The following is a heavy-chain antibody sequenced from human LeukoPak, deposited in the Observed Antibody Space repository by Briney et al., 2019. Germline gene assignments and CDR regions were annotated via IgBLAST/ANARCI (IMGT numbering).Heavy chain of an antibody. D-gene: IGHD1-26*01. Sequence: GGSLRLSCAASGFTVSSNYMSWVRQAPGKGLEWVSDIYSGGSTYYADSVKGRFTISRDNSKNTLYLQMNSLRAEDTAVYYCAKRPSGGQWELLGPFDYWGEGTLVTVSS. CDR1: GFTVSSNY. J-gene: IGHJ4*02. CDR2: IYSGGST. V-gene: IGHV3-53*01. CDR3: AKRPSGGQWELLGPFDY.